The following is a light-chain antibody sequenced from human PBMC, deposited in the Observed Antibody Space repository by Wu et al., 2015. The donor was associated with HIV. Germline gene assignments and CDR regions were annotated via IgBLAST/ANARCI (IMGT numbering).Light chain of an antibody. V-gene: IGKV3-20*01. J-gene: IGKJ4*01. CDR2: AAS. Sequence: EVVLTQSPGTLALSPGERATLSCRASQTVSNDFLAWFQQRPGQAPRLVIFAASNRATGIPDRFSGSGSGTEFSLTISRLEPEDFGVYYCHQYGSSPAPFGGGTRV. CDR1: QTVSNDF. CDR3: HQYGSSPAP.